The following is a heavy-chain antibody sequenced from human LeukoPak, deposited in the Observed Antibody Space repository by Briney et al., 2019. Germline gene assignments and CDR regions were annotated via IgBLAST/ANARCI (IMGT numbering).Heavy chain of an antibody. CDR1: GGSISSSSYY. J-gene: IGHJ4*02. V-gene: IGHV4-39*02. Sequence: SETLSLTCTVPGGSISSSSYYWGWIRQPPGKGLEWIGSMHYSGSTDYNPSLKSRVTISVDTSKNHFSLELSSVTAADTAVYYCARVGAYCSGGSCYLDYWGQGTLVTVSS. CDR3: ARVGAYCSGGSCYLDY. CDR2: MHYSGST. D-gene: IGHD2-15*01.